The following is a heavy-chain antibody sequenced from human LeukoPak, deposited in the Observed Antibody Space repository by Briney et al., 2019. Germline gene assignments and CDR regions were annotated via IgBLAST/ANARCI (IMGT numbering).Heavy chain of an antibody. D-gene: IGHD2-2*03. J-gene: IGHJ4*02. CDR1: GFSFSHYA. CDR3: ARASWISSADAVW. CDR2: LRGDGAT. V-gene: IGHV3-23*01. Sequence: GGSVSLSCVVSGFSFSHYAMRWVGQAPARGVEGVASLRGDGATSSADSVKGRFTLSRDDSRNTVSLQLNNLRVDDTAVYYCARASWISSADAVWWGQGTLVTVSS.